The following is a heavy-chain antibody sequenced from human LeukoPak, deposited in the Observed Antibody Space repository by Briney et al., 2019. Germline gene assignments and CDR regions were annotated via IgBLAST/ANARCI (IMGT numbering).Heavy chain of an antibody. CDR2: IKQDGSEE. Sequence: GGSLRLSCAASGFTFSSYWMTWVRQAPGEGLEWVANIKQDGSEEYYVDSVQGRFTISRDNAKNSLFLQMNSLTADDAAVYYCARDHNYDFWSGFWFDPWGQGTLVTVSS. CDR3: ARDHNYDFWSGFWFDP. V-gene: IGHV3-7*01. CDR1: GFTFSSYW. D-gene: IGHD3-3*01. J-gene: IGHJ5*02.